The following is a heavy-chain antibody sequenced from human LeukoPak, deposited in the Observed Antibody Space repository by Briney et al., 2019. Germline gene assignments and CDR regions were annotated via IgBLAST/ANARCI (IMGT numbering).Heavy chain of an antibody. CDR2: IYYSGST. Sequence: SETLSLTCTVSGGSISRYYWSWIRQPPGKGLEWIGYIYYSGSTNYNPSLKSRVTISVDTSKNQFSLKLSSVTAADTAVYYCAKTYYDILTGYYDSYGMDVWGQGTTVTVSS. CDR3: AKTYYDILTGYYDSYGMDV. CDR1: GGSISRYY. J-gene: IGHJ6*02. D-gene: IGHD3-9*01. V-gene: IGHV4-59*08.